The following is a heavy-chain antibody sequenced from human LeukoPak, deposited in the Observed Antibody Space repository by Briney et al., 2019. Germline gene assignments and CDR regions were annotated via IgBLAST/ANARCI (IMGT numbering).Heavy chain of an antibody. CDR3: AKAFRGASSRSGY. CDR1: GFTFSSYA. J-gene: IGHJ4*02. Sequence: GGSLRLSCAASGFTFSSYAMSWVRQAPGKGLEWVSAISGSGGSTYYADSVKGRFTISRDNSRNTLYLQMNSLRAEDTAVYYCAKAFRGASSRSGYWGQGTLVTVSS. V-gene: IGHV3-23*01. CDR2: ISGSGGST. D-gene: IGHD3-10*01.